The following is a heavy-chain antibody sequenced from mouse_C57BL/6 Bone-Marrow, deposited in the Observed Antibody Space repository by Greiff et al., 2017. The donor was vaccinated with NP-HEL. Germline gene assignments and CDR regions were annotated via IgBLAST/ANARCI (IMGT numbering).Heavy chain of an antibody. CDR2: ISSGGSYT. J-gene: IGHJ2*01. CDR1: GFTFSSYG. Sequence: EVQRVESGGDLVKPGGSLKLSCAASGFTFSSYGMSWVRQTPDKRLAWVATISSGGSYTYYPDSVKGRFTISRDNAKNTLYLQMSSLKSEDTAMYYCARRRDDYDDVGPFDYWGQGTTLTVSS. D-gene: IGHD2-4*01. V-gene: IGHV5-6*01. CDR3: ARRRDDYDDVGPFDY.